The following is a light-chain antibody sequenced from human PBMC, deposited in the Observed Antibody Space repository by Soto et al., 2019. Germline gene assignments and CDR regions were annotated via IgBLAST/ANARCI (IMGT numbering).Light chain of an antibody. CDR1: HNINYY. Sequence: DIQMTQSPSAMSASVGDRVTISCRASHNINYYLAWFQQKLGKVPKRLIYFASSLQSGVPSRFSGSGSGTEFTLTITGLQPEDTAIYYCLQHNSYPLTFGGGTKVEIK. J-gene: IGKJ4*01. CDR2: FAS. V-gene: IGKV1-17*03. CDR3: LQHNSYPLT.